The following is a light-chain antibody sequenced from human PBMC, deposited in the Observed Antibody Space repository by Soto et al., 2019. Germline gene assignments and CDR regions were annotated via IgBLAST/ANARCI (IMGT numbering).Light chain of an antibody. Sequence: QAVVTQPPSASGTPGQRVTISCSGSSSNIGSNTVNWYQQLPGTAPKLLIYSNNQRPSGVPDRFSGSKSGTSASLAISGLQSEDEADYYCAAWDDSLNVPVFGGGTKLTVL. CDR2: SNN. J-gene: IGLJ2*01. CDR3: AAWDDSLNVPV. V-gene: IGLV1-44*01. CDR1: SSNIGSNT.